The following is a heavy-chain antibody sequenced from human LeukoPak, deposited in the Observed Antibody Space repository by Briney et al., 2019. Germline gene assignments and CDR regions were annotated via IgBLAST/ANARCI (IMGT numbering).Heavy chain of an antibody. CDR2: IYSGGNT. J-gene: IGHJ4*02. CDR3: ARQFGDY. Sequence: PGGSLRLSCAASGFTFSSTYMSWVRQAPGKGLEWVSVIYSGGNTYYADSVKGRFTISRDNSKNTLYLQMNSLRVEDTAEYYCARQFGDYWGQGTLVTVSS. V-gene: IGHV3-53*01. D-gene: IGHD3-10*01. CDR1: GFTFSSTY.